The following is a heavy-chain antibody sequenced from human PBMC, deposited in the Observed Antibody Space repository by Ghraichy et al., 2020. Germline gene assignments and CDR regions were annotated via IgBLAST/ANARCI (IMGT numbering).Heavy chain of an antibody. Sequence: GESLNISCAVSGFTFSNAWMSWVRQAPEKGLEWVGRIKSKTDGGTTDYAAPVKGRFTISRDDSKNTLYLQMNSLKTEDTAVYYCTTAAVAGTDDFDYWGQGTLVTVSS. CDR1: GFTFSNAW. CDR2: IKSKTDGGTT. CDR3: TTAAVAGTDDFDY. V-gene: IGHV3-15*01. D-gene: IGHD6-19*01. J-gene: IGHJ4*02.